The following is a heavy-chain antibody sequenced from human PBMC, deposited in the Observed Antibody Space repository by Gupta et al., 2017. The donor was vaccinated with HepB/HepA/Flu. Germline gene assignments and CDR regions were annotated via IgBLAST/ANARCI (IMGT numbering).Heavy chain of an antibody. CDR1: GFNFIDYA. V-gene: IGHV3-9*03. CDR3: AKGRRRCSSTTCLYGAFDI. CDR2: ISWNSDSR. Sequence: EVQLVESGGGLVQPGRSLRLSCAASGFNFIDYAMHWVRHAPGEGLEWVSGISWNSDSRDYADSVKGRFTISRDNAKNSLYLQMNSLRTEDMALYYCAKGRRRCSSTTCLYGAFDIWGPGTMVTVSS. D-gene: IGHD2-2*01. J-gene: IGHJ3*02.